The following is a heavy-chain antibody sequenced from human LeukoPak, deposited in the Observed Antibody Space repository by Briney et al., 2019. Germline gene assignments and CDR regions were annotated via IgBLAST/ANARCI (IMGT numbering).Heavy chain of an antibody. D-gene: IGHD3-9*01. CDR3: ARCHILTGYYSR. CDR1: GGSFSGYY. J-gene: IGHJ4*02. Sequence: PSETLSLTCAVYGGSFSGYYWSWIRQPPGKALEWIGEINHSGSTNYNPSLKSRVTISVDTSKNQFSLKLSAVTAADTAVYYYARCHILTGYYSRWGQGTLVTVSS. CDR2: INHSGST. V-gene: IGHV4-34*01.